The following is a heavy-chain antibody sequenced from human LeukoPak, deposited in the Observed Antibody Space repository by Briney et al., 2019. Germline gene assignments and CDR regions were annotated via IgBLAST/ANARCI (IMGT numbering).Heavy chain of an antibody. Sequence: GGSLRLSCAASGFTFSSYAMSWVRQAPGKGLEWVSAISGSGGSTYYADAVEGLFTISRDNSKNTLYLQMSSLRAEDTAVYYCAKSGPLRFWDLGAFDIWGQGTMVTVSS. CDR3: AKSGPLRFWDLGAFDI. CDR1: GFTFSSYA. J-gene: IGHJ3*02. CDR2: ISGSGGST. D-gene: IGHD3-3*01. V-gene: IGHV3-23*01.